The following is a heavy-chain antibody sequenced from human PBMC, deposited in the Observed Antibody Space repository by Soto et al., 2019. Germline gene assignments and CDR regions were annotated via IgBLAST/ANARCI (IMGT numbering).Heavy chain of an antibody. D-gene: IGHD4-17*01. Sequence: QVQLVQSGAEVKKPGASVKVSCKASGYTFTSYDINWVRQATGQGLEYLGWMNPNSGNTGYVQKFQGRVTMTRDTPISTAYMELSSLRSEDPAVYFCARGVKYGAYSRWFDPWGQGTLVTVSS. CDR2: MNPNSGNT. V-gene: IGHV1-8*01. J-gene: IGHJ5*02. CDR1: GYTFTSYD. CDR3: ARGVKYGAYSRWFDP.